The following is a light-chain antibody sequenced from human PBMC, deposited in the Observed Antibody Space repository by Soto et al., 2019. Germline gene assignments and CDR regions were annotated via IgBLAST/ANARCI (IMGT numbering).Light chain of an antibody. J-gene: IGLJ2*01. Sequence: QSALTQPASVSGSPGQSITISCTGTSSDVGGYNYVSWYQQHPGKAPKLMIYEVSNRPSGVSNRFSGSKSGNTASLTISGLQAEEEADYYCSSYTISSTVVFGGGTKVTVL. CDR2: EVS. CDR1: SSDVGGYNY. CDR3: SSYTISSTVV. V-gene: IGLV2-14*01.